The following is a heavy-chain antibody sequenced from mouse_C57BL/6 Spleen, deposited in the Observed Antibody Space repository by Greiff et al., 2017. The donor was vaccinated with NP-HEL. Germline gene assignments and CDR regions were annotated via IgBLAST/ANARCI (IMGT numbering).Heavy chain of an antibody. V-gene: IGHV2-6*01. J-gene: IGHJ3*01. Sequence: VQRVESGPGLVAPSQSLSITCTVSGFSLTSYGVDWVRQSPGKGLEWLGVIWGVGSTNYNSALKSRLSISKDNSKSQVVLKMNSLQTDDTAMYYCASRDPGGFAYWGQGTLVTVSA. CDR1: GFSLTSYG. CDR2: IWGVGST. CDR3: ASRDPGGFAY.